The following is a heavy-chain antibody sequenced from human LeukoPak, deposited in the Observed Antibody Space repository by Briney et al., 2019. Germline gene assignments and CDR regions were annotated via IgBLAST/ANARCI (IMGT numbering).Heavy chain of an antibody. D-gene: IGHD3-3*01. J-gene: IGHJ5*02. CDR2: INHSGST. Sequence: PSETLSLTCAVYGGSFSGYYWSWIRRPPGKGLEWIGEINHSGSTNYNPSLKSRVTISVDTSKKQFSLKLSSVTAADTAVYYCARGVTIFGVVTNNWFDPWGQGTLVTVSS. V-gene: IGHV4-34*01. CDR1: GGSFSGYY. CDR3: ARGVTIFGVVTNNWFDP.